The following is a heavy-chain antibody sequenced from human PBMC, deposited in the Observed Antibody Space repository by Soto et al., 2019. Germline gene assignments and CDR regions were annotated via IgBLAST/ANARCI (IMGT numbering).Heavy chain of an antibody. CDR3: ASQSGCSGGSCYSIDAFDI. CDR2: INHSGST. V-gene: IGHV4-34*01. J-gene: IGHJ3*02. D-gene: IGHD2-15*01. Sequence: SETLSLTCAVYGGSFSGYYWSWIRQPPGKGLEWIGEINHSGSTNYNPSLKSRVTISVDTSKNQFSLKLSSVTAADTAVYYCASQSGCSGGSCYSIDAFDIWGQGTMVTVSS. CDR1: GGSFSGYY.